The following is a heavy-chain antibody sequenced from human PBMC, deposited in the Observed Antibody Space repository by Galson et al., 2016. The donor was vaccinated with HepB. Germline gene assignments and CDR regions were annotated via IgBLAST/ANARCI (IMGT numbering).Heavy chain of an antibody. D-gene: IGHD4-23*01. Sequence: SLRLSCAASGLTFSSHCMHWVRQDLGKGLVWISRINSDGTISNYADSVKGRFTISRDNAKNTLYLQMNHLRAEDTAVYFCVRDHSVVPTTSYNWFDPWGRGTLVTVSS. J-gene: IGHJ5*02. CDR2: INSDGTIS. CDR3: VRDHSVVPTTSYNWFDP. V-gene: IGHV3-74*01. CDR1: GLTFSSHC.